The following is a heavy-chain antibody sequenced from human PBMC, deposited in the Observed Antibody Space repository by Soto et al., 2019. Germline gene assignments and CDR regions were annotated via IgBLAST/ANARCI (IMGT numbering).Heavy chain of an antibody. Sequence: GGSLRLSCAASGFSFSNYAMNWVRQAPGKGLEWVSAISGASISTYYADSVKGRFTISRDNSKNTLYLQMNGLRAEDTAVYYCAKDLISESCCADAFDIWGRGTMVTVSS. CDR1: GFSFSNYA. CDR3: AKDLISESCCADAFDI. J-gene: IGHJ3*02. D-gene: IGHD2-15*01. CDR2: ISGASIST. V-gene: IGHV3-23*01.